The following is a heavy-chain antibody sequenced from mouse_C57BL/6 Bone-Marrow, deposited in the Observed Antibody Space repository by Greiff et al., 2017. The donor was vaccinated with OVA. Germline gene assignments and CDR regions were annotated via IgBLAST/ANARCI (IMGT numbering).Heavy chain of an antibody. CDR1: GFNIKDYY. J-gene: IGHJ2*01. CDR2: IDPEAGET. V-gene: IGHV14-2*01. D-gene: IGHD4-1*01. Sequence: VQLKQSGAELVKPGASVKLSCTASGFNIKDYYMHWVKQRTEQGLEWIGRIDPEAGETKSAPTFQGKATITAHTSSNTASLQLSSLTSEDTSVYYCASMDWDLFDYWGQGTTLTVSS. CDR3: ASMDWDLFDY.